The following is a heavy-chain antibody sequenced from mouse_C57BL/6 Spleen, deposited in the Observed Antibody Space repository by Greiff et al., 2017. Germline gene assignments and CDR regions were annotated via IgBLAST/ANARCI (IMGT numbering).Heavy chain of an antibody. Sequence: EVQLVESGGGLVKPGGSLKLSCAASGFTFSDYGMHWVRQAPEKGLEWVAYISSGSSTIYYADTVKGRFTISRDNAKNTLFLQMTSLRSEDTAMYYCARSHGSSYHYWYFDVWGTGTTVTVSS. CDR3: ARSHGSSYHYWYFDV. J-gene: IGHJ1*03. V-gene: IGHV5-17*01. CDR2: ISSGSSTI. D-gene: IGHD1-1*01. CDR1: GFTFSDYG.